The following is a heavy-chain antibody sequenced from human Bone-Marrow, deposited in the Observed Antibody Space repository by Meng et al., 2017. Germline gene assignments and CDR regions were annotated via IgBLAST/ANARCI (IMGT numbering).Heavy chain of an antibody. D-gene: IGHD1-7*01. CDR1: GGSISSDIW. CDR2: VYHRGDT. V-gene: IGHV4-4*02. Sequence: QVQLQESGPGLVKPSGTLSLTCTVSGGSISSDIWWRWVRQAPGKGLEWIGEVYHRGDTNYNPSLKSRVDISVDKSKNQFYLSLFSVTAADTAVYYCGRDQGRELINHWGQGTLVTVSS. CDR3: GRDQGRELINH. J-gene: IGHJ4*02.